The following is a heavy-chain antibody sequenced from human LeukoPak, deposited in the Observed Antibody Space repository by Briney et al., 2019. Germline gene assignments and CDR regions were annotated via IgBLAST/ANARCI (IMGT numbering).Heavy chain of an antibody. V-gene: IGHV3-21*01. CDR1: GFTFSSYS. D-gene: IGHD2-8*01. Sequence: GGSLRLSCAASGFTFSSYSMNWVRQAPGKGLEWVSSISSSSSYIYYADSVKGRFTISRDNAKNSLYLQMNSLRAEDTAVYYCARDGQNGENFDYWGQGTLVTVSS. CDR2: ISSSSSYI. J-gene: IGHJ4*02. CDR3: ARDGQNGENFDY.